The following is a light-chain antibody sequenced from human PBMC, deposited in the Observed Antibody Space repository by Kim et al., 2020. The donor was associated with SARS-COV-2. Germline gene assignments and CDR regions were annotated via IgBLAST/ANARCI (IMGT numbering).Light chain of an antibody. V-gene: IGLV3-21*04. Sequence: YELTQPPSVSVAPGKTARITCGGNNIGSKSVHWYQQKPGQAPVLVIYYDSDRPSGIPERFSGSNSGNTATLTISRVEAGDEADYYCQVWDSSSDREVFGTGTKVTVL. J-gene: IGLJ1*01. CDR1: NIGSKS. CDR2: YDS. CDR3: QVWDSSSDREV.